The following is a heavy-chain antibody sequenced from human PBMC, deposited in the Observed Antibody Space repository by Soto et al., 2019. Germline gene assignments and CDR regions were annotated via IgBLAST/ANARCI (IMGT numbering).Heavy chain of an antibody. CDR1: GGSISSSNW. Sequence: PSETLSLTCAVSGGSISSSNWWSWVRQPPGKGLEWIGEIYHSGSTNYNPSLKSRVTISVDKSKNQFSLKLSSVTAADTAVYYCARAIRYYSYYGMDVWGQGTTVTVSS. CDR3: ARAIRYYSYYGMDV. V-gene: IGHV4-4*02. CDR2: IYHSGST. J-gene: IGHJ6*02.